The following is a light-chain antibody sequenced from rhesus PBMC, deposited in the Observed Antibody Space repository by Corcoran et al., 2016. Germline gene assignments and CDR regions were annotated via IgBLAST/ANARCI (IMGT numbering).Light chain of an antibody. V-gene: IGKV1-69*01. Sequence: DIQMTQSPSSLSASVGDRVTITCRASPGITNWLAWYQQKPGNAPKLLIYRAANLETGVPSRCSGSGSGTDFTLTISSLQPEDIATYYCQQHDNSPYTFGRGSKVEIK. CDR2: RAA. CDR1: PGITNW. CDR3: QQHDNSPYT. J-gene: IGKJ2*01.